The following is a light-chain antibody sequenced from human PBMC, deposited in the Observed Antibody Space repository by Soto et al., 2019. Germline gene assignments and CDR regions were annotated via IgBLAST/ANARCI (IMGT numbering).Light chain of an antibody. CDR1: ETVNTY. Sequence: IVLTQSPATLPLSPGERATLSCRASETVNTYLAWYQQKPGQAPRLLIYDASNRATGIPARFSGSGSGTDFTLTISSLEPEDVAVYYCQQPASFGGGTKVEIK. J-gene: IGKJ4*01. CDR3: QQPAS. CDR2: DAS. V-gene: IGKV3-11*01.